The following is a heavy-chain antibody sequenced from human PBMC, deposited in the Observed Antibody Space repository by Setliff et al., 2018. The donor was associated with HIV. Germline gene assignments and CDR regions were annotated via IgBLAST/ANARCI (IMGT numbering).Heavy chain of an antibody. CDR1: GFPFSTYT. Sequence: PGGSLRLSCAGSGFPFSTYTMNWVRQAPGKGLEWLSSISGGGDSIFYADAVEGRFTTSRDNAKKSLYLQMNSLRAEDTAVYYCARGQTTGEYWGQGTLVTVSS. D-gene: IGHD4-17*01. J-gene: IGHJ4*02. CDR2: ISGGGDSI. V-gene: IGHV3-48*01. CDR3: ARGQTTGEY.